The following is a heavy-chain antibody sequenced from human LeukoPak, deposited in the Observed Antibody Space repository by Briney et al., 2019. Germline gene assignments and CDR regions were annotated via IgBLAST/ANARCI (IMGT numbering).Heavy chain of an antibody. V-gene: IGHV1-69*05. CDR1: GGTLSTYA. CDR2: IIPTYESA. J-gene: IGHJ4*01. D-gene: IGHD5-12*01. Sequence: SVKVSCKPSGGTLSTYALIWVRQAPGQGLEWLGGIIPTYESATYAQKFQGRVTITTDESTSTAYMELRGLTSNDTAVYFCAREGELASMTFDYWGHGTLVTVSS. CDR3: AREGELASMTFDY.